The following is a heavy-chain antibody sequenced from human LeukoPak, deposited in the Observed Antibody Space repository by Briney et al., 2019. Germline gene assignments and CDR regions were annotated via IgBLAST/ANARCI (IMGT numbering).Heavy chain of an antibody. V-gene: IGHV3-7*01. CDR3: VGGDY. J-gene: IGHJ4*02. CDR2: INQDGSDK. Sequence: AGGSLRLSCVGSGFTFSSYWMTWVRQAPGKGLECVANINQDGSDKYYVDSVKGRFTISRDNTKNSLYLQMNSLRAEDTAVYYCVGGDYWGQGTLVTVSS. CDR1: GFTFSSYW.